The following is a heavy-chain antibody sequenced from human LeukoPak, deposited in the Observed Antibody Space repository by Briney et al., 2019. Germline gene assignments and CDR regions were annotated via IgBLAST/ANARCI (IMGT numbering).Heavy chain of an antibody. CDR3: ARDRAWNYFDY. CDR1: GFTLSRHG. D-gene: IGHD3-3*01. V-gene: IGHV3-30*03. CDR2: ISNDGSRK. Sequence: GGSLRLSCAASGFTLSRHGMHWARQAHGRGRGWVAIISNDGSRKYYAHSVEGRFTISRDNSKNTLYLQMDSLRAEDTAVYYCARDRAWNYFDYWGQGTLVTVSS. J-gene: IGHJ4*02.